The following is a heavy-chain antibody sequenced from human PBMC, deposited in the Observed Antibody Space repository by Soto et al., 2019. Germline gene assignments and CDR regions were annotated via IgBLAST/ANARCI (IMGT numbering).Heavy chain of an antibody. V-gene: IGHV1-18*01. CDR2: ISAYNGNT. CDR1: GYTFTSYG. J-gene: IGHJ4*02. Sequence: ASVKVSCKASGYTFTSYGISWVLQAPGQGLEWMGWISAYNGNTNYAQKLQGRVTMTTDTSASTAYMELRSLRSDDTAVYYCARGPLYYYGSGSYYLPSDYWGQGTLVTVSS. CDR3: ARGPLYYYGSGSYYLPSDY. D-gene: IGHD3-10*01.